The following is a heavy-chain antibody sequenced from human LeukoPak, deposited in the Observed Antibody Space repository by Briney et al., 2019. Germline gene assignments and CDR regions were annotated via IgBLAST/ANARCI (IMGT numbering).Heavy chain of an antibody. V-gene: IGHV5-51*01. Sequence: GESLKISCKGSGXCFTSYWSGWVRQMPGKGLEWMGIIFPRDSDTRYSPSFQGQVTISADKSISVVYLQWSSLKASDTAMYYCAREGNGGNPLDYWGQGTLVTVSS. CDR2: IFPRDSDT. D-gene: IGHD4-23*01. CDR1: GXCFTSYW. CDR3: AREGNGGNPLDY. J-gene: IGHJ4*02.